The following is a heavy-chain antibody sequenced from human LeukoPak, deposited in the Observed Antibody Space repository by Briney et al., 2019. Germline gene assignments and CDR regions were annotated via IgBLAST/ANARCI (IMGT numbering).Heavy chain of an antibody. D-gene: IGHD6-13*01. CDR1: EFTFNRYR. CDR3: ARGLAAPDY. J-gene: IGHJ4*02. CDR2: IKKDGSEK. Sequence: GGSLRLTCAASEFTFNRYRMSWLSQAPGKGLEWVANIKKDGSEKYYVDSVKGRFTISRDNAKNSVHLQMNSLRAEDTAVYYCARGLAAPDYWGQGTLVTVSS. V-gene: IGHV3-7*03.